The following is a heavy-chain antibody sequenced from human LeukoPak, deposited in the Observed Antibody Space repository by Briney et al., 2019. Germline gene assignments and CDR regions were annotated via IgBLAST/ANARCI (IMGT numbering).Heavy chain of an antibody. CDR2: ISFTGTT. D-gene: IGHD3-10*01. J-gene: IGHJ4*02. CDR1: GGSISPLY. V-gene: IGHV4-59*11. Sequence: SETLSLTCTVSGGSISPLYWSWIRQPPGKGLEFIGYISFTGTTNYNPSLKSRVTLSVDTSKNQFSLKLSSVTPADTAVYYCARGGGSPYWGQGTLVTVSS. CDR3: ARGGGSPY.